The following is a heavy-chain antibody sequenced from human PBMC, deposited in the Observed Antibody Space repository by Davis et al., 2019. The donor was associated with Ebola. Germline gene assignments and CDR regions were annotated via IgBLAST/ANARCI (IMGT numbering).Heavy chain of an antibody. CDR3: AKVPYVWGTKYFDY. D-gene: IGHD3-16*01. CDR2: ISGSSSYI. V-gene: IGHV3-21*04. J-gene: IGHJ4*02. CDR1: GFTFSSYG. Sequence: GGSLRLSCAASGFTFSSYGMHWVRQAPGKGLEWVSSISGSSSYIWYADSVQGAFTISRDNVKNSLFLEMNSLRAEDTAVYYCAKVPYVWGTKYFDYWGQGTLVTVSS.